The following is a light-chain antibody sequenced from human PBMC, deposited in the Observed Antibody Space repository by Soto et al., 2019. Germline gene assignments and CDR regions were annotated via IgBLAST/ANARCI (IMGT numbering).Light chain of an antibody. V-gene: IGKV1-5*03. CDR2: EAS. CDR3: PPHHTFQLRT. CDR1: QSFGNC. Sequence: DIPMTQSPSTLSSSVEDSVSITCRANQSFGNCSAWSQQKAGKAHQVLISEASTCERGFSSRFSGSGSGTDFSITISILQHEAFSTYDCPPHHTFQLRTFGNGTKVEI. J-gene: IGKJ1*01.